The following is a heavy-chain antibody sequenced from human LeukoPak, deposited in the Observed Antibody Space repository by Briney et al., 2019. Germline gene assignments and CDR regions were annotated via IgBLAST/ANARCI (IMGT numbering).Heavy chain of an antibody. V-gene: IGHV4-31*03. CDR3: ARERVPKPPYERARDAFDI. Sequence: PSETLSLTCTVSGVSISSGGYYWSWIRQHPGKGLEWIGYIYYSGSTYYNPSLKSRVTISVDTSKNQFSLKLSSVTAADTAVYYCARERVPKPPYERARDAFDIWGQGTMVTVSS. CDR1: GVSISSGGYY. D-gene: IGHD3-22*01. CDR2: IYYSGST. J-gene: IGHJ3*02.